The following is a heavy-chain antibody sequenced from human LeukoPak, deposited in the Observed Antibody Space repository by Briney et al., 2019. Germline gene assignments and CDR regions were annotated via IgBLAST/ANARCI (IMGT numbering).Heavy chain of an antibody. CDR3: ARSPVFGVIILHFDC. Sequence: PSETLSLTCAVSGASISRNHYYWGWIRHSPGKRLEWIGSVFHSGSTYYNPSLKTRVTMSLDASKRQFSLNLTSVTAADTAVYYCARSPVFGVIILHFDCWGQGSLVTVSS. CDR1: GASISRNHYY. J-gene: IGHJ4*02. D-gene: IGHD3-3*01. V-gene: IGHV4-39*07. CDR2: VFHSGST.